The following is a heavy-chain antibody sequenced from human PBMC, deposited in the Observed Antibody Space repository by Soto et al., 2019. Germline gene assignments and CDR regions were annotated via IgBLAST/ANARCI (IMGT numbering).Heavy chain of an antibody. D-gene: IGHD4-17*01. CDR1: GYTLTSYG. Sequence: ASVKVSCKASGYTLTSYGISWVRQATGQGLEWMGWMNPNSGNTSYAQKFQGRVTMTRNTSISTAYMELSSLRSEDTAVYYCARGSTGDYAPLPFYYYYYYYMDVWGKGTTVTVSS. V-gene: IGHV1-8*02. CDR3: ARGSTGDYAPLPFYYYYYYYMDV. J-gene: IGHJ6*03. CDR2: MNPNSGNT.